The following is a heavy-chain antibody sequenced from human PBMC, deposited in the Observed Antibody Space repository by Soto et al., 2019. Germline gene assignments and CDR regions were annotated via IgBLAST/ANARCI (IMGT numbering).Heavy chain of an antibody. J-gene: IGHJ6*02. D-gene: IGHD2-2*01. V-gene: IGHV3-33*01. Sequence: GGSLRLSCAASGFTFSSYGMHWVRQAPGKGLEWVGVIWYDGSNKYYADSVKGRFTIPRDNSKNTLYLQMNSLRAEDTAVYYCARDYRYCSTTSRPGPYGMDVWGLGTTVTVSS. CDR2: IWYDGSNK. CDR3: ARDYRYCSTTSRPGPYGMDV. CDR1: GFTFSSYG.